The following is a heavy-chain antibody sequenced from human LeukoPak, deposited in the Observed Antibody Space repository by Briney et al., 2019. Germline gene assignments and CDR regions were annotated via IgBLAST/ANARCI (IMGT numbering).Heavy chain of an antibody. D-gene: IGHD2-2*01. J-gene: IGHJ4*02. V-gene: IGHV3-23*01. CDR2: ISGSGGST. CDR1: GFTFSSYA. Sequence: GGSLRLSCAASGFTFSSYAMSWVRQAPGKGLEWVSAISGSGGSTYYADSVKGRFTISRDNSKNTLYLQMNSLRAEDTAVYYCAKSCSSTSSYSAYDYWRQGTLVTVSS. CDR3: AKSCSSTSSYSAYDY.